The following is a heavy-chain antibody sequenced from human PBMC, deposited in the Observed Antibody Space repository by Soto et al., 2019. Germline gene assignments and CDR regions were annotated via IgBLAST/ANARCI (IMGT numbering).Heavy chain of an antibody. V-gene: IGHV1-69*06. CDR1: GGTFSSYA. D-gene: IGHD3-22*01. CDR2: IIPIFGTA. J-gene: IGHJ4*02. CDR3: ARVFDSLPVSGYYSY. Sequence: QVQLVQSGAEVKKPGSSVKVSCKASGGTFSSYAISWVRQAPGLGLEWMGGIIPIFGTANYAQKFQGRVTITADKSTSTAYMELSSLRSEDTAVYYCARVFDSLPVSGYYSYWGQGTLVTVSS.